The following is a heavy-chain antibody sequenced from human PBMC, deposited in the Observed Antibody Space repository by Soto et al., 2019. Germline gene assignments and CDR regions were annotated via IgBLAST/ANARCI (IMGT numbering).Heavy chain of an antibody. D-gene: IGHD2-15*01. CDR2: ISSSSSTI. V-gene: IGHV3-48*04. J-gene: IGHJ4*02. Sequence: CGSLRLSCAASGFTFSSYSMNWVRQAPGKGLEWVSYISSSSSTIYYADSVKGRFTISRDNDENSLHLQMNSLRAEDTAVYYCARARYCSDNSCHSWFDYWGEGTLVNVS. CDR3: ARARYCSDNSCHSWFDY. CDR1: GFTFSSYS.